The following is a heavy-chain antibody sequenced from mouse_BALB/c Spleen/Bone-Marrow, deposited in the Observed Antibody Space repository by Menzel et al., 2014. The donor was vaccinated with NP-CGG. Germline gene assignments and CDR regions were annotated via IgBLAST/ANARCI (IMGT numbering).Heavy chain of an antibody. J-gene: IGHJ2*01. CDR3: ARLGDYGYLAY. V-gene: IGHV4-2*02. Sequence: EVKLVESGGGLVQPGGSLILSCAASGFDFSGYWMSWARQAPGKGQEWIGEINPGSSTIYYTPSLKDKFIISRDNAKKTLYMQTNKQRPEDTALYHLARLGDYGYLAYRCQGPPRTGTS. D-gene: IGHD1-1*01. CDR2: INPGSSTI. CDR1: GFDFSGYW.